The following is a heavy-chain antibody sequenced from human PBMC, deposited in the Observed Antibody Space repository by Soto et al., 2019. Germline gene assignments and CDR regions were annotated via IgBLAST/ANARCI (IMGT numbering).Heavy chain of an antibody. CDR2: INPSGGST. CDR3: ATVVGATTLDYYYGMYV. Sequence: GASVKVSCKASGYTFTSYYMHWVRQAPGQGLEWMGIINPSGGSTSYAQKFQGRVTMTRDTSTSTVYMELSSLRSEDTAVYYCATVVGATTLDYYYGMYVWGQGTTVTVSS. CDR1: GYTFTSYY. D-gene: IGHD1-26*01. J-gene: IGHJ6*02. V-gene: IGHV1-46*01.